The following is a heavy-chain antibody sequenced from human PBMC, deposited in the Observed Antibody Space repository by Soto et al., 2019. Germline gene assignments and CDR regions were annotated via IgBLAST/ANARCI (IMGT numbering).Heavy chain of an antibody. Sequence: ASVKVSCKASGYTFTSYDINWVRQATGQGLEWMGWMNPNSGNTGYAQKFQGRVTMTRNTSISTAYMELSSLRSEDTAVYYCARFDWGHYGMDVWGQGTTVTVSS. CDR2: MNPNSGNT. V-gene: IGHV1-8*01. CDR3: ARFDWGHYGMDV. CDR1: GYTFTSYD. J-gene: IGHJ6*02. D-gene: IGHD3-9*01.